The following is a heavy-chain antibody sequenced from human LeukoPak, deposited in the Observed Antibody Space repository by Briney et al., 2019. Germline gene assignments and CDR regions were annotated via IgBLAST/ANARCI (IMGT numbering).Heavy chain of an antibody. Sequence: AGGSLRLSCAASGFTFSNAWMNWVRQAPGKGLEWVSSISSSSSYIYYADSVKGRFTISRDNAKNSLYLQMNSLRAEDTAVYYCARDRTAYSSGWYDYWGQGTLVTVSS. V-gene: IGHV3-21*01. CDR3: ARDRTAYSSGWYDY. J-gene: IGHJ4*02. D-gene: IGHD6-19*01. CDR2: ISSSSSYI. CDR1: GFTFSNAW.